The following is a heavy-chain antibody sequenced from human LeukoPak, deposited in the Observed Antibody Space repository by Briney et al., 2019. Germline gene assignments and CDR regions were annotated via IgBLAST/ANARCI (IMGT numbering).Heavy chain of an antibody. J-gene: IGHJ4*02. V-gene: IGHV4-59*01. CDR2: IYYTGST. Sequence: RQPPGKGLEFIGHIYYTGSTNYNPSLRSRVTISVDTSKNQFSLNLNSVTSADTAVYHCARAEPSRPFDDWGQGTLVTVSS. D-gene: IGHD1-14*01. CDR3: ARAEPSRPFDD.